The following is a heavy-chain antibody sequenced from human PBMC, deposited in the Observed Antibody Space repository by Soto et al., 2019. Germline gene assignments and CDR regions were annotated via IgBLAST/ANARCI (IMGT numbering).Heavy chain of an antibody. Sequence: QVQLQESGPGLVKPSETLSLTCTVSGGSISSYYWSWIRQPPGKGLEWIGYIYYSGSTNYNPSLMSRGTTTAEASKNHLSLKLMSVVAADKAVDYYGAWRRLGDLSQYPDYWGQGTLVTVSS. CDR2: IYYSGST. D-gene: IGHD3-16*02. J-gene: IGHJ4*02. CDR3: GAWRRLGDLSQYPDY. V-gene: IGHV4-59*12. CDR1: GGSISSYY.